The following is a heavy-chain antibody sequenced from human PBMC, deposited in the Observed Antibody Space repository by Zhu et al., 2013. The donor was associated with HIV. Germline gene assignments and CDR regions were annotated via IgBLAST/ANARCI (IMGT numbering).Heavy chain of an antibody. CDR3: ARGSSAIAVAGTGWFDP. V-gene: IGHV4-31*03. CDR2: IFYNGST. CDR1: GGTLISGGYY. D-gene: IGHD6-19*01. Sequence: QVQLQESGPGLVKPSQTLSLTCTVSGGTLISGGYYWSWIRQHPGKGLEWIGYIFYNGSTFYNPSLKSRVTISVDTSKNQFSLKLSSVTAADTAVYYCARGSSAIAVAGTGWFDPWGQGTLVTVSS. J-gene: IGHJ5*02.